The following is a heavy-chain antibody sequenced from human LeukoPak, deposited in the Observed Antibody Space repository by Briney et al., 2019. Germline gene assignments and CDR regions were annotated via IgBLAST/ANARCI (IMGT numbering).Heavy chain of an antibody. J-gene: IGHJ4*02. CDR3: ARDGDFKTYYYGSGTPGYFDY. V-gene: IGHV1-2*02. D-gene: IGHD3-10*01. CDR2: INPNSGGT. CDR1: GYTFTGYY. Sequence: ASVKVSCRASGYTFTGYYMHWVRQAPGQGLEWMGWINPNSGGTNYAQKFQGRVTMTRDTSISTAYMELSRLRSDDTAVYYCARDGDFKTYYYGSGTPGYFDYWGQGTLVTVSS.